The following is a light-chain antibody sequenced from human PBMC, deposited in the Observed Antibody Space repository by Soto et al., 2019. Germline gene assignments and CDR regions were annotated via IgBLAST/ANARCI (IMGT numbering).Light chain of an antibody. J-gene: IGLJ2*01. CDR3: TPWTTSTTMI. CDR1: RSDIGAYNF. V-gene: IGLV2-14*03. Sequence: QSVLTHPASVSGSPRQSITIFCTGTRSDIGAYNFVSWYQQHPGEVPKLILYDVNVRPSGVSNRFSGSKSGNTASLTISGLQAEDEADYYCTPWTTSTTMIFGGGTKVTVL. CDR2: DVN.